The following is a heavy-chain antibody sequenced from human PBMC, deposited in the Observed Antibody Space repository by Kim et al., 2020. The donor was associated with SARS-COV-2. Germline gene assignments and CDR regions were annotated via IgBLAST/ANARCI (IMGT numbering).Heavy chain of an antibody. J-gene: IGHJ5*02. Sequence: SQTLSLTCAISGDSVSSNSAAWNWIRQSPSRGLEWLGRTYYRSKWYNDYAVSVKSRITINPDTSKNQFSLQLNSVTPEDTAVYYCARDSGREGGSYLSNWFDPWGQGTLVTVSS. V-gene: IGHV6-1*01. CDR1: GDSVSSNSAA. CDR3: ARDSGREGGSYLSNWFDP. CDR2: TYYRSKWYN. D-gene: IGHD1-26*01.